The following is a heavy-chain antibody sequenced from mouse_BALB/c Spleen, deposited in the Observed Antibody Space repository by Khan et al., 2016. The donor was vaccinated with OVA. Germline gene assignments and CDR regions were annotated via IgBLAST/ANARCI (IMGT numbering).Heavy chain of an antibody. D-gene: IGHD2-2*01. CDR3: TRSVYYAYAYAMDY. CDR2: ISFSGTT. CDR1: GYSITSDFA. J-gene: IGHJ4*01. V-gene: IGHV3-2*02. Sequence: EVKLLESGPGLVKPSQSLSLTCTVTGYSITSDFAWNWVRQFPGNKLEWMGYISFSGTTSYDPSLKSRLSITRDTSKNQFFLQLSSVNTEDTATYDCTRSVYYAYAYAMDYWGQGTSVTVSS.